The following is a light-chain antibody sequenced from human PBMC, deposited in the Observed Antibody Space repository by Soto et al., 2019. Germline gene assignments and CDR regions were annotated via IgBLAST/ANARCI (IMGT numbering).Light chain of an antibody. V-gene: IGKV3-15*01. CDR3: QQYNHWPPIT. J-gene: IGKJ5*01. Sequence: IVMTQSPATLSVSRGERATLSCRASRSVKTNLAWYQQNPGQAPRLLIYGASTRATNVSARFSGSGSGTEFTLTISSLQSEDFALYYCQQYNHWPPITFGPGTRLEIK. CDR2: GAS. CDR1: RSVKTN.